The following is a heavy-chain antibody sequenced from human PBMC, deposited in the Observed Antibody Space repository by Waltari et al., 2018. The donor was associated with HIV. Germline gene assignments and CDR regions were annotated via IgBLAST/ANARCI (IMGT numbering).Heavy chain of an antibody. CDR1: GFTFGSYA. V-gene: IGHV3-23*01. D-gene: IGHD1-26*01. CDR3: AKDGGAWELTY. J-gene: IGHJ4*02. CDR2: IRRGGST. Sequence: EVQLLESGGGLVQPGGYLRLSCAASGFTFGSYAMNWVRQAPGKGLEWFSAIRRGGSTYYADSVMGRFTISRDNSKNTLYLQMNSLRAEDTAVYYCAKDGGAWELTYWGQGTLVTVSS.